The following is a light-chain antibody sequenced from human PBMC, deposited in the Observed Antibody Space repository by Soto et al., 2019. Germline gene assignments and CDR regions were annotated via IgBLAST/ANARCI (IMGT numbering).Light chain of an antibody. J-gene: IGKJ3*01. Sequence: EIVLTQSPGTLSLFPGERATLSCRASQSVTDFLAWYQQKPGQAPRLLIYDAAKRAPGIPARFSGSGSGTDFTLTISSLEPEDSAVYYCQQRSNWPIFTFGPGTK. CDR2: DAA. CDR1: QSVTDF. CDR3: QQRSNWPIFT. V-gene: IGKV3-11*01.